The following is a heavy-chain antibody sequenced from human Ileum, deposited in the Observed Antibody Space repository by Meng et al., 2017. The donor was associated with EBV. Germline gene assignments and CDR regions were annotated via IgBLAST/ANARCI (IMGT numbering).Heavy chain of an antibody. CDR2: INHSGST. V-gene: IGHV4-34*01. CDR1: GGSFSGYY. D-gene: IGHD4-17*01. Sequence: QVQLQQWGAGLLXXXXXLXLTXAXXGGSFSGYYWSWIRQPPGKGLEWIGEINHSGSTNYNPSLKSRVNISLDTSKNQFSLKLSSVTAADTAVYYCARYRLQNDYGDQLYYFDYLGQGTLVTVSS. CDR3: ARYRLQNDYGDQLYYFDY. J-gene: IGHJ4*02.